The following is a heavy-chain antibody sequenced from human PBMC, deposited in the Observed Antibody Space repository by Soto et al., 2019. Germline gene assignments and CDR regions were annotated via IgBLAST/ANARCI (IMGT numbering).Heavy chain of an antibody. Sequence: TGGSLRLSCAASGFTFNTYAMSWVRQAPGKGLEWVSVISGGGDRTNYADSVKGRFTISRDNSRNTLYLQMNSLRAEDTAAYHCAKGSGYYYENSSSNWFDPWGQGTLVTVSS. CDR1: GFTFNTYA. V-gene: IGHV3-23*01. J-gene: IGHJ5*02. CDR3: AKGSGYYYENSSSNWFDP. D-gene: IGHD3-22*01. CDR2: ISGGGDRT.